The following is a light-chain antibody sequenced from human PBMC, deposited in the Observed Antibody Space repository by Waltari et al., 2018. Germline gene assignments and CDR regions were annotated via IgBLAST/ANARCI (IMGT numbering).Light chain of an antibody. CDR1: QDNSNH. Sequence: DIQMTQSPSSLSASVGDRVTITCQASQDNSNHLNWYQQKPGKAPELLIYDASNLEAGVPPRFSGSGSGTDFTLAISSLQPEDFATYYCQQYDNLPLTFGGGTKVEIK. CDR2: DAS. CDR3: QQYDNLPLT. J-gene: IGKJ4*01. V-gene: IGKV1-33*01.